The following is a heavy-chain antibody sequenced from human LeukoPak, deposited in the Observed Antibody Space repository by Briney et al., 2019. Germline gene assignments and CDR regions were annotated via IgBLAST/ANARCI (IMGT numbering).Heavy chain of an antibody. D-gene: IGHD5-18*01. CDR2: ISYDGSNK. V-gene: IGHV3-30-3*01. CDR3: AREDTAMVLIDY. Sequence: GGSLRLSCAASGFTFSSYAMHWDRQTPGKGLEWVAVISYDGSNKYYADSVKGRFTISRDNSKNTLYLQMNSLRAEDTAVYYCAREDTAMVLIDYWGQGTLATVSS. J-gene: IGHJ4*02. CDR1: GFTFSSYA.